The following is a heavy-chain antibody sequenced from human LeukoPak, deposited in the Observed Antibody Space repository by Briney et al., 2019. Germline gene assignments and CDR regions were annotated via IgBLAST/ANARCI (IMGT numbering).Heavy chain of an antibody. CDR1: GFTFSSHW. Sequence: GGSLRLSCAASGFTFSSHWMHWVRQAPGKGLEWVAVIWYDGSNKYYADSVKGRFTISRDNSKNTLYLQMNSLRAEDTAVYYCARELLKCFDYWGQGTLVTVSS. CDR3: ARELLKCFDY. V-gene: IGHV3-33*08. J-gene: IGHJ4*02. CDR2: IWYDGSNK.